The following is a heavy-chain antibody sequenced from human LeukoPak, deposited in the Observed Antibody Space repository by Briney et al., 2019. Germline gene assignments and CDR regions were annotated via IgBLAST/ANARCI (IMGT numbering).Heavy chain of an antibody. D-gene: IGHD3-16*01. Sequence: GGSLRLSCAASGFTFSSYAMSWVRQAPGKGLEWVSGISGSGGNRYYADSVKGRFTISRDNSKNTLYLQMNSLRAEDTAVYYCAKDDNYIRFLSWGQGTLVTVSS. V-gene: IGHV3-23*01. CDR2: ISGSGGNR. CDR3: AKDDNYIRFLS. J-gene: IGHJ5*02. CDR1: GFTFSSYA.